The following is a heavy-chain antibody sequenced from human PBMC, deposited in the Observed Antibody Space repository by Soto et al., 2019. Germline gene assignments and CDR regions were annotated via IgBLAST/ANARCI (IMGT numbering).Heavy chain of an antibody. D-gene: IGHD6-19*01. Sequence: GGSLRLSCAASGFTFSSYWMHWVRQAPGKGLVWVSRINSDGSSTSYGDSVKGRFTISRDNAKNTLYLQMNSLRAEDTAVYYCARSSGWFEGHKFDPWGQGTLVTVSS. CDR1: GFTFSSYW. J-gene: IGHJ5*02. CDR3: ARSSGWFEGHKFDP. CDR2: INSDGSST. V-gene: IGHV3-74*01.